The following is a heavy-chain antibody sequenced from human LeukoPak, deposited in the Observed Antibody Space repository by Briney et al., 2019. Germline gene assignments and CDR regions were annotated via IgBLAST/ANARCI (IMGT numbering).Heavy chain of an antibody. J-gene: IGHJ6*03. CDR1: GFTFSSYD. CDR3: AKRGNPAVGHHYLDV. D-gene: IGHD2-2*01. V-gene: IGHV3-23*01. Sequence: GGSLRLSCAASGFTFSSYDMSWVRQAPGKGLEWVSSITISGGSTFYADSVMGRFTISRDNYKSTLYLQMNSLSAEDTAVYYCAKRGNPAVGHHYLDVWGKGTTVSVSS. CDR2: ITISGGST.